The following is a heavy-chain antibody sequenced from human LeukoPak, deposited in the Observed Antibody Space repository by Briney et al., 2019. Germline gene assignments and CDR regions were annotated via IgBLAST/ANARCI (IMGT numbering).Heavy chain of an antibody. CDR2: IYYSGST. CDR1: GGSISSYY. D-gene: IGHD5-18*01. J-gene: IGHJ5*02. CDR3: ARSGYSYDYSWFDP. Sequence: PSETLSLTCTVSGGSISSYYWSWIRQPPGKGLGWIGYIYYSGSTNYNPSLKSRVTISVDTSKNQFSLKLSSVTAADTAVYYCARSGYSYDYSWFDPWGQGTLVTVSS. V-gene: IGHV4-59*01.